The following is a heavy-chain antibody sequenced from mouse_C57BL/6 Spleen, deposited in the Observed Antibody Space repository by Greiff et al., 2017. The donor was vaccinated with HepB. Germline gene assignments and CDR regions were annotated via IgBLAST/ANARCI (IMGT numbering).Heavy chain of an antibody. Sequence: VQLKESGPELVKPGASVKISCKASGYSFTDYNMNWVKQSNGKSLEWIGVINPNYGTTSYNQKFKGKATLTVEQSSSTAYMKLNSLTSEDSAVYYCARGGYGSSYAMDYWGQGTSVTVSS. V-gene: IGHV1-39*01. CDR2: INPNYGTT. D-gene: IGHD1-1*01. CDR3: ARGGYGSSYAMDY. CDR1: GYSFTDYN. J-gene: IGHJ4*01.